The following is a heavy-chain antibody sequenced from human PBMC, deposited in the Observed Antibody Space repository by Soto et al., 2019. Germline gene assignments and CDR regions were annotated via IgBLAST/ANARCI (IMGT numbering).Heavy chain of an antibody. Sequence: GGSLRLSCAASGFTFSSYSMNWVRQAPGKGLEWVSSISSSSSYIYYADSVKGRFTISRDNAKNSLYLQMNSLRAEDTAVYYCARDLAQYCSSTSCYQDYWGQGTLVTVSS. CDR1: GFTFSSYS. D-gene: IGHD2-2*01. CDR2: ISSSSSYI. CDR3: ARDLAQYCSSTSCYQDY. V-gene: IGHV3-21*01. J-gene: IGHJ4*02.